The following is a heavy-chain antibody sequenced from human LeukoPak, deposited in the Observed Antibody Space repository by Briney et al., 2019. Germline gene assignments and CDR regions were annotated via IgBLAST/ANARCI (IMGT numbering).Heavy chain of an antibody. J-gene: IGHJ4*02. D-gene: IGHD2-15*01. CDR2: LTGYGGA. V-gene: IGHV3-23*01. Sequence: GGSLRLSCEASGLSFTNYAMMWVRQAPGKGLQWISTLTGYGGAYYADSGEGRFIISRDISKNTMFLQMYSLRAEDTAVYYCAKDFPTGGIVVVVAATDWGQGTLVTVSS. CDR3: AKDFPTGGIVVVVAATD. CDR1: GLSFTNYA.